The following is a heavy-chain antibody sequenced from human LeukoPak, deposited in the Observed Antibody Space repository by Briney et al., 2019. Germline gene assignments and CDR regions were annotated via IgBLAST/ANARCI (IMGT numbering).Heavy chain of an antibody. CDR3: ARLIGNILTGYFDY. CDR1: GDSINSGSYY. J-gene: IGHJ4*02. D-gene: IGHD3-9*01. V-gene: IGHV4-39*01. Sequence: PSETLSLTCSVSGDSINSGSYYWGWIRQPPGKDLEWIGNIYYTGSTYYNESLKSRVIISVDTSKNQFSLKLSSVTAADTAVYYCARLIGNILTGYFDYWGQGILVTVSS. CDR2: IYYTGST.